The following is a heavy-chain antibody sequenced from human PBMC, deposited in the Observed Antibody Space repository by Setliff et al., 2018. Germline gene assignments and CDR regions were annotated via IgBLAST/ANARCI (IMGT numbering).Heavy chain of an antibody. V-gene: IGHV4-61*09. J-gene: IGHJ4*02. CDR2: IYTSGST. CDR3: AVYNTGSSKDHY. Sequence: SETLSLTCTVSGGSISSGSYYWSWIRQPAGKGLEWIGHIYTSGSTNYNPSLKIRVTISVDTSKNQCSLKLSSVTAADTAVYYCAVYNTGSSKDHYWGQGTPVTVSS. CDR1: GGSISSGSYY. D-gene: IGHD2-8*02.